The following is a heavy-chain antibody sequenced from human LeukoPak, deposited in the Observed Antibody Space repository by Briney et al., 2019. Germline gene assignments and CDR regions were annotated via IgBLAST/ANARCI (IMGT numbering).Heavy chain of an antibody. CDR2: ISYDGSKK. J-gene: IGHJ5*02. CDR1: GCTFSSYG. V-gene: IGHV3-30*18. Sequence: GGALRLSCAASGCTFSSYGMHWVGQAPGKGVEGVAGISYDGSKKYYADSVNGRFTLSTDHSKTTLYLQLNRLRAEDTAVYYCAKDCRYYYDSSGYYFNWFDPWGQGTLLTVSS. CDR3: AKDCRYYYDSSGYYFNWFDP. D-gene: IGHD3-22*01.